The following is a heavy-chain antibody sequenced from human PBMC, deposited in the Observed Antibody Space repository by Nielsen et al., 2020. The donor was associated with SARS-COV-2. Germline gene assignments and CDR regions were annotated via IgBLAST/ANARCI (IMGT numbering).Heavy chain of an antibody. V-gene: IGHV1-2*06. CDR3: AREGDSNSWSAWFDT. D-gene: IGHD3-22*01. CDR2: INPKNGAT. CDR1: VYTFSDFW. Sequence: ASVKVSCKSSVYTFSDFWIHWVRQAPGQGLEWMGRINPKNGATNYAQKFQGRVTVTRDTSSSTVYMDLSRLGFDDTAAYYCAREGDSNSWSAWFDTWGQGMLVTVSS. J-gene: IGHJ5*02.